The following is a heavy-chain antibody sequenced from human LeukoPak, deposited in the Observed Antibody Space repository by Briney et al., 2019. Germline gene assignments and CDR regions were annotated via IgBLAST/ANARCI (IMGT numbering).Heavy chain of an antibody. Sequence: ASVKVSCKASGYTFTSYYMHWVRQAPGQGLEWMGIINPSGGSTSYAQKFQGRVTMTRDTSTSTVYMELSSLRSEDTAVYYCARDRESRVLIVVVPAAMYPGDYWGQGTLVTVSS. CDR3: ARDRESRVLIVVVPAAMYPGDY. D-gene: IGHD2-2*01. CDR2: INPSGGST. V-gene: IGHV1-46*01. J-gene: IGHJ4*02. CDR1: GYTFTSYY.